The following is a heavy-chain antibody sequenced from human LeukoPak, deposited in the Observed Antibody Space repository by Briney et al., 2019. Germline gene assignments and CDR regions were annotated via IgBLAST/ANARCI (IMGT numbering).Heavy chain of an antibody. CDR3: AKRLGDPRAFDY. J-gene: IGHJ4*02. CDR2: ISDSSGTI. CDR1: GFTFSNYA. D-gene: IGHD2-21*02. Sequence: GGSLRLSCAASGFTFSNYAMNWVRQAPGKGLEWVSGISDSSGTINYAAPVKGRFTISRDNSRNTLYLQMNSLRADDTAVYYCAKRLGDPRAFDYWGQGTLATVSS. V-gene: IGHV3-23*01.